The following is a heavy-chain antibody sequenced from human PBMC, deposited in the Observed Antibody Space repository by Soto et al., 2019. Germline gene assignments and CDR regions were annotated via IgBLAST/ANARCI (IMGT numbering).Heavy chain of an antibody. Sequence: GASVKVSCKASGYTFTGYYLHWVRQAPGQGLEYMGWINPNTGGTKYTQKFQGRVTMTRDTSTSTAYMELSSLSSDDTAVFYCARSLSTIGARADYWGQGTLVTVSS. CDR2: INPNTGGT. CDR1: GYTFTGYY. V-gene: IGHV1-2*02. D-gene: IGHD6-6*01. CDR3: ARSLSTIGARADY. J-gene: IGHJ4*02.